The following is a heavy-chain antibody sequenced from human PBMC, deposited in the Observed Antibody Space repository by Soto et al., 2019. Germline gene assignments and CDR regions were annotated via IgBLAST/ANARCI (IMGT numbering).Heavy chain of an antibody. V-gene: IGHV3-15*01. J-gene: IGHJ5*02. CDR1: GFTFNNAW. CDR3: TRDRSSGYNWFDP. D-gene: IGHD1-26*01. Sequence: EVQLVESGGGLVKPGGSLRLSCAASGFTFNNAWMSWVRQAPGKGLECVGRVKSKTDGGTADHAAPVKGRFTVSRDDSKNTLYLQMNSLKTEDTAVYYCTRDRSSGYNWFDPWGQGTLVTVSS. CDR2: VKSKTDGGTA.